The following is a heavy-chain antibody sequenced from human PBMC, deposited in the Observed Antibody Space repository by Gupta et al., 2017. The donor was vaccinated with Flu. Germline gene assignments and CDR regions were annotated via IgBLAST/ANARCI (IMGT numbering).Heavy chain of an antibody. CDR1: GFTFRSSG. J-gene: IGHJ6*02. V-gene: IGHV3-33*01. CDR3: ARTAPREWAKGRYGMDV. D-gene: IGHD3-3*01. Sequence: QVQLVESGGGVVQPGRSLRLSCAASGFTFRSSGLHWVRPAPGKGLEWVAVIWYDGSNKYYADSVKGRFTISRDNSKNTLYLQMNSLRAEDTAVYYCARTAPREWAKGRYGMDVWGQGTTVTVAS. CDR2: IWYDGSNK.